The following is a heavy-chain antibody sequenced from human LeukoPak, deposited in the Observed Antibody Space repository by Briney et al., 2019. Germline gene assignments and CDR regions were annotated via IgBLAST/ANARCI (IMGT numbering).Heavy chain of an antibody. CDR3: ARSRDGYSADC. J-gene: IGHJ4*02. CDR1: GGSISSYY. Sequence: SETLSLTCSVSGGSISSYYWSWIRQPPGKGLEWIGYVYYSGSTNYNPSLKSRVTISVDTSQKQFSLKLNSVTAADTAVYYCARSRDGYSADCWCQGTLVTVSS. CDR2: VYYSGST. D-gene: IGHD5-24*01. V-gene: IGHV4-59*01.